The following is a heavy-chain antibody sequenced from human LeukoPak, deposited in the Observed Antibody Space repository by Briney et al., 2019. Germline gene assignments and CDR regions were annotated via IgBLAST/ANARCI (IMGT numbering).Heavy chain of an antibody. CDR2: IYYSGST. J-gene: IGHJ4*02. CDR3: ARDVPRHNIDY. Sequence: PSETLSLTCTVSGGSISSSSYYWGWIRQPPGKGLEWIGSIYYSGSTYYNPSLKSRVTISVDTSKNQFSLKLSSVTAADTAVYYCARDVPRHNIDYWGQGTLVTVSS. CDR1: GGSISSSSYY. D-gene: IGHD1-1*01. V-gene: IGHV4-39*07.